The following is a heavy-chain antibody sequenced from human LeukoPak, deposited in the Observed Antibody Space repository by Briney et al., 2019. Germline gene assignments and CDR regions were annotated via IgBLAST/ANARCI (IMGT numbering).Heavy chain of an antibody. D-gene: IGHD3-10*01. CDR3: ARHVPLTYYYGSGRPDY. CDR2: ISSSSSYI. V-gene: IGHV3-21*01. J-gene: IGHJ4*02. CDR1: GFTFSSYS. Sequence: GGSLRLSCAASGFTFSSYSMNWVRQAPGKGLEWVSSISSSSSYIYYADSVKGRFTISRDNAKNSLYLQMNSLRAEDTAVYYCARHVPLTYYYGSGRPDYWGQGTLVTVSS.